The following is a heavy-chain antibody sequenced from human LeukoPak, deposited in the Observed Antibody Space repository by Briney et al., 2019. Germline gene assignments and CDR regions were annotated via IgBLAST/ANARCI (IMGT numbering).Heavy chain of an antibody. J-gene: IGHJ4*02. Sequence: PSETLSLTCTVSGGSISSSSYYWGWIRQPPGKGLEWIGNIYYSGSSYYNPSLKSRVTISVDTSKNQFSLKLSSVTAADTAVYYCARVAFVNYYGSGRFDYWGQGTLVTVSS. V-gene: IGHV4-39*07. CDR1: GGSISSSSYY. CDR2: IYYSGSS. D-gene: IGHD3-10*01. CDR3: ARVAFVNYYGSGRFDY.